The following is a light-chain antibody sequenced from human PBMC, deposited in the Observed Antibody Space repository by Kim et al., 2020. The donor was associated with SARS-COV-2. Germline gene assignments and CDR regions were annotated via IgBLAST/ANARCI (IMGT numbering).Light chain of an antibody. V-gene: IGKV3-20*01. CDR1: QIIRGDY. J-gene: IGKJ1*01. CDR2: ETS. CDR3: QRNGKTPVT. Sequence: SPGESATLSCRASQIIRGDYLAWYQQKPGQAPRLLVYETSNRATGIPDRFSGSGSGTDFTLTITRLEPEDFAVYFCQRNGKTPVTFGQGTKVDIK.